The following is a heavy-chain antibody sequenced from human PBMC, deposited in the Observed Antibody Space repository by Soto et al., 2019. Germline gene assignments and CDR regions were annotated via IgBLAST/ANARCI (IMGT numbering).Heavy chain of an antibody. CDR2: ISYDGNTK. J-gene: IGHJ4*02. V-gene: IGHV3-30*18. Sequence: QPGGSLRLSCVASGFTFNNYGIHWVRQAPGKGLEWVTVISYDGNTKYYADSVKGRFTISRDNSKNTLYLQLNSLRPEDTAVYYCVKDYYDTLAGYYGPDYWGQGT. D-gene: IGHD3-9*01. CDR3: VKDYYDTLAGYYGPDY. CDR1: GFTFNNYG.